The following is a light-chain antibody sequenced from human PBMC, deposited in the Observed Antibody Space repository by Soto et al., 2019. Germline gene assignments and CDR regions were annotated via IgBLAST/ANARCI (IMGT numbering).Light chain of an antibody. CDR3: QTWGTGTHLV. Sequence: QPVLTQSPSASASLGASVRLTCTLSSGHSSYAIAWHQQQPEKGPRYLMKVNSDGSHSKGDGIPDRFSGSSSGAERHLTISSLQSEDEADYYCQTWGTGTHLVFGGGTQLTVL. J-gene: IGLJ2*01. CDR1: SGHSSYA. V-gene: IGLV4-69*02. CDR2: VNSDGSH.